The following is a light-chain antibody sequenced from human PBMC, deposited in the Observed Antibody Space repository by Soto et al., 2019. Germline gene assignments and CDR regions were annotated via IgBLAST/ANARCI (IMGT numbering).Light chain of an antibody. J-gene: IGLJ1*01. CDR1: SSDAGGYNY. CDR3: SSYTSSSTLGV. Sequence: QSVLTQPASVSGSPGQSITISCTGTSSDAGGYNYVSWYQQHPGKAPKLMIYDVSNRPSGVSNRFSGSKSDNTASLTISGLQAEDEADYYCSSYTSSSTLGVFGTGTKVTVL. CDR2: DVS. V-gene: IGLV2-14*01.